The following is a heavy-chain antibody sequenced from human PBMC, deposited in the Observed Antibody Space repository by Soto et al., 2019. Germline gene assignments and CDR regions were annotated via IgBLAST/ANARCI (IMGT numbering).Heavy chain of an antibody. Sequence: QVTLKESGPTLVKPTQTLTLTCTFSGVSLSTSGMGVGWIRQPPGKPLERLALVYWDDDKRYRPSLKSRLTITKDTSKDQVVLTMTCMDPVDTATCYCAHMINGAFFDHRGEGKLVTVAS. CDR2: VYWDDDK. D-gene: IGHD2-8*01. V-gene: IGHV2-5*02. CDR1: GVSLSTSGMG. J-gene: IGHJ4*02. CDR3: AHMINGAFFDH.